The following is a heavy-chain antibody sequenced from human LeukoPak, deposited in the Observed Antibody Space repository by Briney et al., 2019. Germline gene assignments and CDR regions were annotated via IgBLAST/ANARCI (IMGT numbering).Heavy chain of an antibody. CDR1: GYTFTGYY. CDR2: INPNSGGT. D-gene: IGHD2-15*01. J-gene: IGHJ6*03. V-gene: IGHV1-2*06. CDR3: ARTRASLRSYYYYMDV. Sequence: ASVKVSCKASGYTFTGYYMHWVRQAPGQGLEWMGRINPNSGGTNYAQKFQGRVTMTRDTSISTAYMELSRLRSDYTAVYYCARTRASLRSYYYYMDVWGKGTTVTVSS.